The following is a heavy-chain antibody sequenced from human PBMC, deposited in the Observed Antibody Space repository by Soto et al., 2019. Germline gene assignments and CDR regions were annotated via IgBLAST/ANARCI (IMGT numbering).Heavy chain of an antibody. J-gene: IGHJ4*02. Sequence: ASVKVSCKASGYTFSSCAISWVRQAPGQGLEWMGWISASNGNTNYAQKLQGRVTMTTDTSTNTAYMELRSLKSDDTAVYYCAREKSHLESSGYPPFDYWGQGTLVTVSS. D-gene: IGHD3-22*01. CDR2: ISASNGNT. CDR3: AREKSHLESSGYPPFDY. V-gene: IGHV1-18*01. CDR1: GYTFSSCA.